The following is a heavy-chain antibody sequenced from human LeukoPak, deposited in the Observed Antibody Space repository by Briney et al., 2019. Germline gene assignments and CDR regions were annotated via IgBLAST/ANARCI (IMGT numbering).Heavy chain of an antibody. Sequence: GGSLRLSCAASGFTFDDYAMHWVRQAPGKGLEWVSGISWNSGSIGYADSVKGRFTISRDNAKNSLYLQMNNLRAEDTALYYCAKDQSRAYYYGMDVWGQRTTVTVSS. CDR1: GFTFDDYA. V-gene: IGHV3-9*01. CDR3: AKDQSRAYYYGMDV. CDR2: ISWNSGSI. J-gene: IGHJ6*02.